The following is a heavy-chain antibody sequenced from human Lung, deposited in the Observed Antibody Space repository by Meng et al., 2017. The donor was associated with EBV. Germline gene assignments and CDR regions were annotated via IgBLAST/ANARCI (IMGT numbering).Heavy chain of an antibody. Sequence: QVQLQGWGPGLVKPSGTLSLTCTVSGDSISSDIWWSWVRQPPGKGLEWIGEVYHRGDTNYNPSLKSRVVISVDRSKNQFSLNLSSVTAADTAVYYCGRDQGRQLINHWGQGTLVTVSS. J-gene: IGHJ4*02. D-gene: IGHD1-1*01. V-gene: IGHV4-4*02. CDR3: GRDQGRQLINH. CDR2: VYHRGDT. CDR1: GDSISSDIW.